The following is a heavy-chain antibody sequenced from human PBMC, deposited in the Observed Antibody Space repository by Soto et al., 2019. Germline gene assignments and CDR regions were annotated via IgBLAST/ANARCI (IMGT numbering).Heavy chain of an antibody. CDR2: INPNSGGT. J-gene: IGHJ4*02. V-gene: IGHV1-2*04. Sequence: ASVKVSCKASGYTFTGYYMHWVRQAPGQGLEWMGWINPNSGGTNYAQKFQGWVTMTRDTSISTAYMELSRLRSDDTAVYYCARASPINGWVPDTYCGGDCYYFDYWGQGTLVTVSS. D-gene: IGHD2-21*01. CDR3: ARASPINGWVPDTYCGGDCYYFDY. CDR1: GYTFTGYY.